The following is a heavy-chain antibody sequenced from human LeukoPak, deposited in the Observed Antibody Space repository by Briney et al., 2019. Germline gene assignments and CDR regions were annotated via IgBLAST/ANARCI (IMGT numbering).Heavy chain of an antibody. J-gene: IGHJ4*02. V-gene: IGHV3-23*01. CDR2: ISGSGGST. Sequence: PGGSLRLSCAASGFPFSNNVMTWVRQAPGRGLDWLSAISGSGGSTYYADSMKGRFTISRDNSKNTLYLQMNSLRAEDTAVYYCAKTFPYGTTWYGFCDYWGQGTLVTVSS. D-gene: IGHD3-3*01. CDR3: AKTFPYGTTWYGFCDY. CDR1: GFPFSNNV.